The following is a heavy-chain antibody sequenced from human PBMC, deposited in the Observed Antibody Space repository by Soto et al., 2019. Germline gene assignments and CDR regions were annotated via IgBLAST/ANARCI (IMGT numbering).Heavy chain of an antibody. CDR1: GFTFNNNA. V-gene: IGHV3-30*04. CDR3: ARGEWSGYYAS. CDR2: ISFDGRIK. D-gene: IGHD3-3*01. Sequence: QVQLVESGGGVVQPGGSLRLSCAASGFTFNNNAMHWVRQAPGKGLEWVALISFDGRIKYYADSVEGRFTISRDNSKNMLYLQMTSLRTDDTAVLCCARGEWSGYYASWGRGALVTVSS. J-gene: IGHJ5*02.